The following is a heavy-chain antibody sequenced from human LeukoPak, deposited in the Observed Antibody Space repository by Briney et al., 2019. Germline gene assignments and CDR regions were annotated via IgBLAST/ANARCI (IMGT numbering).Heavy chain of an antibody. V-gene: IGHV4-59*08. J-gene: IGHJ3*02. CDR2: IYYSGRT. Sequence: SETLSLTCTVSGCSISGFHWNWIRQPPGKGLEWIGYIYYSGRTASNPSPKSRLTVSVGTYKNHFNQRLTSGTAADAAMYYCCRRNHFHIWGRGTIDTV. CDR3: CRRNHFHI. D-gene: IGHD2-15*01. CDR1: GCSISGFH.